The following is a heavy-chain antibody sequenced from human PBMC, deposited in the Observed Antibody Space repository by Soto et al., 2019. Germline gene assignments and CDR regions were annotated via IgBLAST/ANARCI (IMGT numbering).Heavy chain of an antibody. J-gene: IGHJ3*01. Sequence: QVQLVQSGAEVKKPGASVKVSCKASGYTFTSYYMHWVRQAPGQGLEWMGIINPSGGSTSYAQKIQGRGIMTRDTSTSTVYMELSSLRCEDTAVYYCASGLQSGYDVVWGQGTMVTVSS. CDR1: GYTFTSYY. CDR3: ASGLQSGYDVV. CDR2: INPSGGST. D-gene: IGHD5-12*01. V-gene: IGHV1-46*03.